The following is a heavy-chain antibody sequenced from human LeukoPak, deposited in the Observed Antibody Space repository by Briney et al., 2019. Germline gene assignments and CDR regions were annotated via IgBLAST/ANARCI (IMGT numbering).Heavy chain of an antibody. D-gene: IGHD6-13*01. J-gene: IGHJ6*03. CDR1: GYSFTSYW. Sequence: GESLKISCKGSGYSFTSYWIGWVRQMPGKGLEWMGIIYPGDSDTRYSPSFQGQVTISADKSISTAYLQWSSLKASDTAMYYCARHLLAAAGTRGADYYYYMDVWGKGTMVTVSS. V-gene: IGHV5-51*01. CDR2: IYPGDSDT. CDR3: ARHLLAAAGTRGADYYYYMDV.